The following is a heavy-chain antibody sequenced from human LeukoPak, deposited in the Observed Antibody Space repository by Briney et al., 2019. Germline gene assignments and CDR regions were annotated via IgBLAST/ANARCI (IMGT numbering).Heavy chain of an antibody. CDR2: ISGDGGST. Sequence: PGGSLRLSCAASGFTFDDYAMHWVRQASGKGLEWVSLISGDGGSTYYADSVKGRFTISRDNSKNSLYLQMNSLRTEDTALYYCAKTLTGYLVALWFDPWGQGTLVTVSS. J-gene: IGHJ5*02. CDR1: GFTFDDYA. CDR3: AKTLTGYLVALWFDP. D-gene: IGHD2-8*02. V-gene: IGHV3-43*02.